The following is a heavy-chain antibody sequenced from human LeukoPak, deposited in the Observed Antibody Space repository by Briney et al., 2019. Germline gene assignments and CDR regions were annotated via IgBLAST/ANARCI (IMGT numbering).Heavy chain of an antibody. V-gene: IGHV3-30*18. Sequence: GGSLRLSCAASGFTFTDYWMSWVRQAPGKGLEWVAVISYDGSNKYYADSVKGRFTISRDNSKNTLYLQMNSLRAEDTAVYYCAKGVLRYFDWADTDFDYWGQGTLVTVSS. CDR2: ISYDGSNK. D-gene: IGHD3-9*01. J-gene: IGHJ4*02. CDR3: AKGVLRYFDWADTDFDY. CDR1: GFTFTDYW.